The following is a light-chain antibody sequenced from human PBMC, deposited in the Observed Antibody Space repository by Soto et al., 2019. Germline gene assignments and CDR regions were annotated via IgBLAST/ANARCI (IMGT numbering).Light chain of an antibody. V-gene: IGLV2-8*01. CDR1: SSDVGGYTY. Sequence: ALTQPPSASGSPGQSVTISCTGSSSDVGGYTYVSWYQQHPGKAPKLIIYEVSKRPSGVPDRFSGSKSGNTASLTVSGLQAEDEADYYCSSYAGSYRVFGTGTKVTVL. CDR3: SSYAGSYRV. J-gene: IGLJ1*01. CDR2: EVS.